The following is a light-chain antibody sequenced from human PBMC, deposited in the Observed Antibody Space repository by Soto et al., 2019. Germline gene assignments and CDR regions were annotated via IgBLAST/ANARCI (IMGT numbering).Light chain of an antibody. CDR2: DAS. V-gene: IGKV3-15*01. CDR3: NQYDDWPPLT. Sequence: TVMTQSPAALSLSPGDRASLSCRASQSVGDNLAWYQVRPGQSPRLLIYDASTRATGVPVRFTGSGSGTEFTLTIASLQSDDIAIYSCNQYDDWPPLTFGGGTKV. J-gene: IGKJ4*01. CDR1: QSVGDN.